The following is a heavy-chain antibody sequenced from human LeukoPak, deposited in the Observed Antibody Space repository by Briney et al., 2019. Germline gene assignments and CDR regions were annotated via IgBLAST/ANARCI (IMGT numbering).Heavy chain of an antibody. Sequence: GGSLRLSCSASGFSFSAYGIYWVRQAPGKGLEYVSGISTNGGSTYYADSVKGRFTISRDNSKNTVFFQMSSLRVEDTAIYYCVKDARDGYKYPSDYWGQGTLVTVSS. CDR2: ISTNGGST. J-gene: IGHJ4*02. V-gene: IGHV3-64*05. D-gene: IGHD5-24*01. CDR3: VKDARDGYKYPSDY. CDR1: GFSFSAYG.